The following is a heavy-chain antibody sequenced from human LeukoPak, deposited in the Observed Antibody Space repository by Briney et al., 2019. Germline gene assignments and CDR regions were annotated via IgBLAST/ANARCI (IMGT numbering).Heavy chain of an antibody. CDR3: ARARRSQYSYYGMDV. Sequence: HPGGSLRLSCAASGFTINNYEMNWVRQAPGKGLEWVSFISSSGSTKYYADSVKGRFTISRDNAKKSLDLQMNSLRAEDTAVYYCARARRSQYSYYGMDVWGQGTTVTVSS. CDR1: GFTINNYE. V-gene: IGHV3-48*03. D-gene: IGHD3-16*01. CDR2: ISSSGSTK. J-gene: IGHJ6*02.